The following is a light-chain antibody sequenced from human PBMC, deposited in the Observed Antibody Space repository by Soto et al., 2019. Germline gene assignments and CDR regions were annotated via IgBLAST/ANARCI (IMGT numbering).Light chain of an antibody. CDR3: QQRSNWPPV. CDR2: DAS. CDR1: QSVSSSY. J-gene: IGKJ4*01. Sequence: EFVLSQSPGTLSLSPAERATLSCRASQSVSSSYLAWYQQKPGQAPRLLIYDASNRATGIPARFSGSGSGTDFTLTISSLEPEDFAVYYCQQRSNWPPVFGGGTKVDI. V-gene: IGKV3D-20*02.